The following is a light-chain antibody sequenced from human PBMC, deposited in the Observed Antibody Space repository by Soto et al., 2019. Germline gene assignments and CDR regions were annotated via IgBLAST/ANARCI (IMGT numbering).Light chain of an antibody. V-gene: IGLV1-51*01. Sequence: QSVLTQPPSVSAAPGQTVTVSCSGSSSNIGRNSVSWYQQVPGTAPRLLIYDDTKRHSGIPDRFSASKSGTSATLALTGLQTGDEADYHCGAWDSSLSAWVFGGGTKLTVL. CDR1: SSNIGRNS. CDR2: DDT. J-gene: IGLJ3*02. CDR3: GAWDSSLSAWV.